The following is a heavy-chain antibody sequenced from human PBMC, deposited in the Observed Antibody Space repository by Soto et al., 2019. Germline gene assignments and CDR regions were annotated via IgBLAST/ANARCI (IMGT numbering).Heavy chain of an antibody. CDR1: GFTFSSYG. D-gene: IGHD2-15*01. CDR3: AKDPGYCSGGSCYSTSGYGMDV. CDR2: ISYDGSNK. Sequence: QVQLVESGGGVVQPGRSLRLSCAASGFTFSSYGMHWVRQAPGKGLEWVAVISYDGSNKYYADSVKGRFTISRDNSKNTLYLQMNSLRAEDTAVYYCAKDPGYCSGGSCYSTSGYGMDVWGQGTTVTVSS. J-gene: IGHJ6*02. V-gene: IGHV3-30*18.